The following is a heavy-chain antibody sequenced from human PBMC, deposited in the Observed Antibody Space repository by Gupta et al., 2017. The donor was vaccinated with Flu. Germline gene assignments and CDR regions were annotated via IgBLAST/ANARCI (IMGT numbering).Heavy chain of an antibody. CDR2: ISGTGGTT. CDR3: AKNREAVTGTDYFDS. Sequence: EVQLLASGGGSVQPGESLRLSCAASGFTFDNYAMTWVRRTPGRGLECVSIISGTGGTTHYADSVKGRFTISRDNSKNTLYRRMNSLRAEDTAIYYCAKNREAVTGTDYFDSCGQGTLVTVSS. V-gene: IGHV3-23*01. CDR1: GFTFDNYA. D-gene: IGHD6-19*01. J-gene: IGHJ4*02.